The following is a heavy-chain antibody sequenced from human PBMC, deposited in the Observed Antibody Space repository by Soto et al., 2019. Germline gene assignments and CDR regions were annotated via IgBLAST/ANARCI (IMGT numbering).Heavy chain of an antibody. J-gene: IGHJ4*02. D-gene: IGHD3-22*01. V-gene: IGHV1-69*06. CDR3: ARRGSSGPADY. Sequence: SVKVSCKASGVTFSSYAISWVRQAPGQGLEWMGGIIPIFGTANYAQKFQGRVTITADKSTSTAYMELSSLRSEDTAVYYCARRGSSGPADYWGQGTLVTVSS. CDR2: IIPIFGTA. CDR1: GVTFSSYA.